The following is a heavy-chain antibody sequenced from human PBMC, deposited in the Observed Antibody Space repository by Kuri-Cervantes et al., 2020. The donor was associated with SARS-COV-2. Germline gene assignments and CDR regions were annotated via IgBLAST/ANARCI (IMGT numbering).Heavy chain of an antibody. D-gene: IGHD4-11*01. V-gene: IGHV3-53*05. J-gene: IGHJ4*02. CDR3: ARSSIPGLSPHYSNLFFDY. CDR2: IYSGGST. Sequence: GESLKISCAASGFTVSSNYMSWVRQAPGKGLEWVSVIYSGGSTYYADSVKGRFTISRDNSKNTLYLQMNSLRAEDTAVYYCARSSIPGLSPHYSNLFFDYWGRGTLVTVSS. CDR1: GFTVSSNY.